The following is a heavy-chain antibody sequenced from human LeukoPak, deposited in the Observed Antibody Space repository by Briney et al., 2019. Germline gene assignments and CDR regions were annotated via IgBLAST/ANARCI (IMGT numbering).Heavy chain of an antibody. V-gene: IGHV3-43*02. CDR1: GLPIGDFA. CDR2: ISGDGVSA. Sequence: GGSLRLSCVASGLPIGDFAMHWVRQAPGQGLEWVSLISGDGVSAFFTDSVKGRFSVSRDNSKNSLFLEMSSLRTEDTAMYYCARESGKFDYWGQGTLVAVSS. J-gene: IGHJ4*02. CDR3: ARESGKFDY.